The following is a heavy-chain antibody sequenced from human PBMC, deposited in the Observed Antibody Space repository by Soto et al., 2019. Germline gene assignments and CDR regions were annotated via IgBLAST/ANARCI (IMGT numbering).Heavy chain of an antibody. Sequence: QVQLEQSGAEVKKPGASVKVSCKASGYTFTSYGISWVRQAPGQGLEWMGRISAYNGNTNYAQKPPCRVTMTTDTSTSTAYMALRRLRSHDTAVYYCARVVGALGPWFDPWGPGTLVTVSS. D-gene: IGHD1-26*01. CDR2: ISAYNGNT. CDR3: ARVVGALGPWFDP. J-gene: IGHJ5*02. V-gene: IGHV1-18*01. CDR1: GYTFTSYG.